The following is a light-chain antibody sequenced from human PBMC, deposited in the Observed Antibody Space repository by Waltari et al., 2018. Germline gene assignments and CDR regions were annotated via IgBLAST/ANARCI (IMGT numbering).Light chain of an antibody. CDR1: NIGSKN. Sequence: SYELTQPLSVSVALGQTAMITCRGNNIGSKNVHWFQQRTGPAPVLVIYRDTNRTSGIPERFSGSNSGNTATLTISRAQAGDEADYYCQVWDSSTAVFGGGTKLTVL. J-gene: IGLJ3*02. CDR2: RDT. CDR3: QVWDSSTAV. V-gene: IGLV3-9*01.